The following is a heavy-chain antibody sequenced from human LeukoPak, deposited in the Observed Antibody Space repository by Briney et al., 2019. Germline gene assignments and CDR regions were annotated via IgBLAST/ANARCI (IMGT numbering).Heavy chain of an antibody. CDR2: INFSGGT. CDR1: GGSFSTYF. Sequence: PSETLSLTCTISGGSFSTYFWAWLRQPAGRGLEWIGRINFSGGTNYNPSLNSRVAMSVDTSNNQFSLTLSSVTAADTAVYYCAREGVGVVDYWGQGTLVTDSS. J-gene: IGHJ4*02. CDR3: AREGVGVVDY. V-gene: IGHV4-4*07. D-gene: IGHD1-26*01.